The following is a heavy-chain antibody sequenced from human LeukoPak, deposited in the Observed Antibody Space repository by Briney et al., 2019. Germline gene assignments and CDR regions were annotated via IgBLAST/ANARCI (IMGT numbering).Heavy chain of an antibody. J-gene: IGHJ4*02. CDR1: GGSIRNYY. Sequence: SETLSLTCTVSGGSIRNYYCSWIRQPPGKGLEWIGYIYYTGTTYYNPSLKSRVTISVDTSKNQFSLRLSSVTAADTAVYYCARHISGGATLDWGQGTLVTVSS. CDR2: IYYTGTT. D-gene: IGHD2-15*01. CDR3: ARHISGGATLD. V-gene: IGHV4-59*08.